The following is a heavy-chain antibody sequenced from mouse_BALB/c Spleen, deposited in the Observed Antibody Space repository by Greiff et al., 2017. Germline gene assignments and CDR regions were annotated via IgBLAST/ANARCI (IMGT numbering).Heavy chain of an antibody. CDR1: GYSFTGYF. Sequence: VQLQQSGPELVKPGASVKISCKASGYSFTGYFMNWVMQSHGKSLEWIGRINPYNGDTFYNQKFKGKATLTVDKSSSTAHMELRSLASEDSAVYYCADDHGAMDYWGQGTSVTVSS. CDR3: ADDHGAMDY. CDR2: INPYNGDT. V-gene: IGHV1-20*02. J-gene: IGHJ4*01.